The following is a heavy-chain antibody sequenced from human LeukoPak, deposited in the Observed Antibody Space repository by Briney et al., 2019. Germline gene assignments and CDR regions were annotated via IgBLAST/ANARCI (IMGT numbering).Heavy chain of an antibody. D-gene: IGHD3-16*02. CDR1: GFTFSSYW. V-gene: IGHV3-7*01. CDR3: AREITTYDYVWGSYRNYYYYMDV. Sequence: GGSLRLSCAASGFTFSSYWMSWVRQAPGKGLEWVANIKQDGSEKYYVDSVKGRFTISRDNAKNSLYLQMNSLRAEDTAVYYCAREITTYDYVWGSYRNYYYYMDVWGKGTTVTVSS. J-gene: IGHJ6*03. CDR2: IKQDGSEK.